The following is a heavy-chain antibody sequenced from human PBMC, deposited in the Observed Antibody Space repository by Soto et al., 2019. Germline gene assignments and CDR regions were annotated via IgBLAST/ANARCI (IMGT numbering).Heavy chain of an antibody. Sequence: PSETLSLTCTVSGGSISNYYWSWIRQPPGKGLQWIGYIFSSGSTNYNPSLKSRVTISVNTSKNQFSLNLNSVTAADTAVYYCAGQRRDFDYWGQGSLVTVSS. V-gene: IGHV4-59*08. CDR1: GGSISNYY. J-gene: IGHJ4*02. CDR2: IFSSGST. CDR3: AGQRRDFDY.